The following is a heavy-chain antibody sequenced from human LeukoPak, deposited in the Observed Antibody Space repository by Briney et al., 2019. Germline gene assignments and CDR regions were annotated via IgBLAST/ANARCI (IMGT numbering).Heavy chain of an antibody. V-gene: IGHV3-30*04. D-gene: IGHD3-16*01. CDR1: GFTFSSST. CDR2: ISYDGGNR. Sequence: GGSLRLSCAASGFTFSSSTMHWVRQAPGMGLEWVALISYDGGNRYYADSVKGRFTISRDNAKNSLYLQMNSLRAEDTAVYYCARDGRLAGIDYWGQGTLVTVSS. J-gene: IGHJ4*02. CDR3: ARDGRLAGIDY.